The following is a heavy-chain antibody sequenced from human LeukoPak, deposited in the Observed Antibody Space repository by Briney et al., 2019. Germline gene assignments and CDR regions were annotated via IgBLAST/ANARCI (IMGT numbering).Heavy chain of an antibody. CDR2: ISSSSSYI. Sequence: GGSLRLSCAASGFTFSSYSMNWVRQAPGKGLEWVSSISSSSSYIYYADSVKGRFTISRDNAKNSLYLQMNGLRAEDTAVYYCARGGIVVPAAALLEFDPWGQGTLVTVSS. D-gene: IGHD2-2*01. J-gene: IGHJ5*02. CDR3: ARGGIVVPAAALLEFDP. CDR1: GFTFSSYS. V-gene: IGHV3-21*01.